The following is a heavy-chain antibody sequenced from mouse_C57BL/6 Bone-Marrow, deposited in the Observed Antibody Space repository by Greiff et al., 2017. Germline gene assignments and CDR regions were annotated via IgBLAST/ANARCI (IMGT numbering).Heavy chain of an antibody. D-gene: IGHD2-2*01. J-gene: IGHJ3*01. CDR1: GFNIKDDY. CDR2: IDPENGDT. Sequence: VQLQQSGAELVRPGASVKLSCTASGFNIKDDYMHWVKQRPEQGLEWIGWIDPENGDTEYASKVQGKATITADTSSNSAYLQLSSLTSEDTAVYYYTTCSYGYPFAYWGQGTLVTVSA. V-gene: IGHV14-4*01. CDR3: TTCSYGYPFAY.